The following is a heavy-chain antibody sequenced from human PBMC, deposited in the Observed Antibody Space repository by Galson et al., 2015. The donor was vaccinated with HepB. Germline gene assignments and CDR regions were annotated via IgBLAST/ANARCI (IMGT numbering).Heavy chain of an antibody. Sequence: SLRLSCAASGFTFSDYYMSWVRQAPGKGLEWVSAITGSGGNTYYADSVKGRFTISRDNSKNTLYLQMNSLRAEDTAVYYWAKELSNYGYRGFDYWGQGTLVTVSS. D-gene: IGHD5-18*01. V-gene: IGHV3-23*01. J-gene: IGHJ4*02. CDR3: AKELSNYGYRGFDY. CDR2: ITGSGGNT. CDR1: GFTFSDYY.